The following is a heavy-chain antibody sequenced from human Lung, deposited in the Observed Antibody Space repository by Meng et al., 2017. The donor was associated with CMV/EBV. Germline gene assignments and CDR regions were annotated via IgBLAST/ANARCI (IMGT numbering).Heavy chain of an antibody. Sequence: SETXSLXCAVSGVSISTDNWWSWVRQPPGKGLEWIGEIYRSGSTNYSPSLKSRVTISIDRSKNQFSLRLTSVTAADTAVYYCAKEWLDATTGQFDYWGQGXLVTVSS. D-gene: IGHD1-26*01. CDR1: GVSISTDNW. CDR2: IYRSGST. J-gene: IGHJ4*02. CDR3: AKEWLDATTGQFDY. V-gene: IGHV4-4*02.